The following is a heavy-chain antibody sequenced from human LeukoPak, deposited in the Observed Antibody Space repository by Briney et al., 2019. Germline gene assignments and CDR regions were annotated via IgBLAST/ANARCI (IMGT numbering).Heavy chain of an antibody. V-gene: IGHV1-18*01. CDR3: AREGFSRGYYQYYYMDV. J-gene: IGHJ6*03. CDR2: ISAYNGNT. D-gene: IGHD6-13*01. Sequence: ASVKVSCKASGYTFTSYGISWVRQAPGQGLEWMGWISAYNGNTNYAQKLQGRVTMTTDTSTSTAYMELRSLRSDDTAVYYCAREGFSRGYYQYYYMDVWGKGTTVTVSS. CDR1: GYTFTSYG.